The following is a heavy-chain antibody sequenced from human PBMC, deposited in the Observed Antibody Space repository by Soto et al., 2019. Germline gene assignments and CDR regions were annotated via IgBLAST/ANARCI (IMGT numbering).Heavy chain of an antibody. J-gene: IGHJ6*02. D-gene: IGHD3-16*01. CDR2: ILYDGSDK. V-gene: IGHV3-30*18. CDR3: AKWGEVSHKPGGNYYDGMDV. CDR1: GFTFGNYG. Sequence: QVQLVESGGGVVQPGTSLRLSCAASGFTFGNYGMHWVRQPPGKGLEWISSILYDGSDKYYADSVKGRFTISRDGSKNTLYLQMDSLRPEDTAVYYCAKWGEVSHKPGGNYYDGMDVWGQGTTVTVSS.